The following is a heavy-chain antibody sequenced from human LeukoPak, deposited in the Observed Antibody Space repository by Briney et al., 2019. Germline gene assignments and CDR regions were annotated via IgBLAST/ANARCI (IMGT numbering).Heavy chain of an antibody. Sequence: PSETLSLTCTVSGGSISTYYWSWIRQAPGAGLQWLGYLYATTTNYNPSLKRRVTISADTSKNQFSLKLSSVTAADTAVYYCARERKRSTGYCSGGSCPKTNYYYYGMDVWGQGTTVTVSS. CDR1: GGSISTYY. CDR3: ARERKRSTGYCSGGSCPKTNYYYYGMDV. D-gene: IGHD2-15*01. J-gene: IGHJ6*02. V-gene: IGHV4-4*08. CDR2: LYATTT.